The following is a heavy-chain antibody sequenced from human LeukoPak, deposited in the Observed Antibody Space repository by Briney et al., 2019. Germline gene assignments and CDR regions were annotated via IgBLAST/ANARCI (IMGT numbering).Heavy chain of an antibody. J-gene: IGHJ4*02. CDR3: ARDLMGIVGATN. CDR2: ISHDGINT. Sequence: PGGSLRLSCAASGFTFSNYAMHWVRQDSGRGLDWVAVISHDGINTYYADSVKGRLTISRDNAKNSLYLQMNSLRAEDTAVYYCARDLMGIVGATNWGQGTLVTVSS. D-gene: IGHD1-26*01. CDR1: GFTFSNYA. V-gene: IGHV3-30*03.